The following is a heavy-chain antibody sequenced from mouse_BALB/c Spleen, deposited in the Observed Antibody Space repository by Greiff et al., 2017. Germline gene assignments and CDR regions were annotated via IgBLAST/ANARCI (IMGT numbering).Heavy chain of an antibody. CDR3: ARDYYDYDGFAY. J-gene: IGHJ3*01. CDR2: INPNNGGT. Sequence: VQLKQSGPELVKPGASVKIPCKASGYTFTDYNMDWVKQSHGKSLEWIGDINPNNGGTIYNQKFKGKATLTVDKSSSTAYMELRSLTSEDTAVYYCARDYYDYDGFAYWGQGTLVTVSA. CDR1: GYTFTDYN. D-gene: IGHD2-4*01. V-gene: IGHV1-18*01.